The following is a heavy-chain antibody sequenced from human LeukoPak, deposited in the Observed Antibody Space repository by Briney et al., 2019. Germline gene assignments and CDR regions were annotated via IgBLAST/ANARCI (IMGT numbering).Heavy chain of an antibody. Sequence: PSETLSLTCTVSGGSISSSSYYWGWIRQLPGKGLEWIGSIYYSGSTYYNPSLKSRVTISVDTSKNQFSLKLSSVTAADTAVYYCARGYSSSSSFDYWGQGTLVTVSS. CDR2: IYYSGST. J-gene: IGHJ4*02. D-gene: IGHD6-6*01. CDR1: GGSISSSSYY. CDR3: ARGYSSSSSFDY. V-gene: IGHV4-39*07.